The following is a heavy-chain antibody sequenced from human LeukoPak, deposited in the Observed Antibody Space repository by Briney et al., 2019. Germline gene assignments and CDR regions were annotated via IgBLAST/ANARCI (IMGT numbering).Heavy chain of an antibody. V-gene: IGHV3-23*01. CDR2: ISASGGGT. D-gene: IGHD1-26*01. CDR3: AKLGGSYYVNSGLGWFDP. Sequence: LAGGSLRLSCAASGFTFSNYGMSWVRQAPGKGLEWVSGISASGGGTSYADSVKGRFTISRDNSKNTLYLQMNSLRAEDTAVYYCAKLGGSYYVNSGLGWFDPWGQGTLVTVSS. J-gene: IGHJ5*02. CDR1: GFTFSNYG.